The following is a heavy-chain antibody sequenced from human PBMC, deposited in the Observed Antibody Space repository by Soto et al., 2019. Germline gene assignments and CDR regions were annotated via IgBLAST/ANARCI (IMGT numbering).Heavy chain of an antibody. CDR3: AIFFMAAPTHPRIVF. J-gene: IGHJ4*02. Sequence: GSLRLSCAASGFTFSSYAMSWVRQAPGKGLEWVSVISGSGGTTHYADSVKGRFTISRDNSKNTLYLQMNSLRAEDTAVYYCAIFFMAAPTHPRIVFRGPGTLVNVFS. V-gene: IGHV3-23*01. D-gene: IGHD6-13*01. CDR1: GFTFSSYA. CDR2: ISGSGGTT.